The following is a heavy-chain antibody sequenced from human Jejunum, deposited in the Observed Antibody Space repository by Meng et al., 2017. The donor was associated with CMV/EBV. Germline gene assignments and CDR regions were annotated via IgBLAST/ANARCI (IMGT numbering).Heavy chain of an antibody. Sequence: YGSNWVRQAAGQGLGWMGWISGYNGKAKYVQKFQGRVTMTTDTSTSTAYMELRSLRSDDTAVYYGARRYGDYNNNDYYGMDVWGQGTTVTVSS. CDR2: ISGYNGKA. V-gene: IGHV1-18*01. D-gene: IGHD4-17*01. J-gene: IGHJ6*02. CDR3: ARRYGDYNNNDYYGMDV. CDR1: YG.